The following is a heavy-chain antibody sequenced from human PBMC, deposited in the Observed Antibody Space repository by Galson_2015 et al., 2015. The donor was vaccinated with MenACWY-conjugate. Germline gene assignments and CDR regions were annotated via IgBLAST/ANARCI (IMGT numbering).Heavy chain of an antibody. D-gene: IGHD3-10*01. V-gene: IGHV3-13*01. CDR3: ARVEWSWFGDNNYGMDV. CDR1: GFTFSSYD. Sequence: SLRLSCAASGFTFSSYDMHWVRQATGKGPEWVSAIGTAGDTYYPGSVKGRFTISRENAKNSLYLQMNSLRAEDTAVYYCARVEWSWFGDNNYGMDVWGQGTTVTVSS. J-gene: IGHJ6*02. CDR2: IGTAGDT.